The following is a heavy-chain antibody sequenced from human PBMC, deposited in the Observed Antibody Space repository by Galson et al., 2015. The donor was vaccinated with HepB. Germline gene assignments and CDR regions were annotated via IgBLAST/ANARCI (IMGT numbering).Heavy chain of an antibody. CDR3: ARDSHC. Sequence: SLRLSCAASGFTFSSYAMHWVRQAPGKGLEWVAVISYDGSNKYYADSVKGRFTISRDNSKNTLYLQTNSLRAEDTAVYYCARDSHCWGQGTLVTVSS. CDR2: ISYDGSNK. V-gene: IGHV3-30-3*01. CDR1: GFTFSSYA. J-gene: IGHJ4*02.